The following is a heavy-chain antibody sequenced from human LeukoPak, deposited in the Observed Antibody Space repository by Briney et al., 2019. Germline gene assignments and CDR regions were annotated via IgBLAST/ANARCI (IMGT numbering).Heavy chain of an antibody. CDR2: INHSGST. CDR3: ARRRGWYCSGGSCYHYYMDV. Sequence: SETLSLTCAVYGGSFSGYYWSWIRQPPGKGLEWIGEINHSGSTNYNPSLKSRVTTSLDTSKSQFSLKLSSVTAADTAVYYCARRRGWYCSGGSCYHYYMDVWGKGTTVTISS. D-gene: IGHD2-15*01. J-gene: IGHJ6*03. V-gene: IGHV4-34*01. CDR1: GGSFSGYY.